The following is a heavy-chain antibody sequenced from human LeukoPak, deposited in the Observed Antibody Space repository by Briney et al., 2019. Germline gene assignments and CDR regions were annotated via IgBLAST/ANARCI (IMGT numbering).Heavy chain of an antibody. J-gene: IGHJ3*02. CDR2: INSDGSST. V-gene: IGHV3-74*01. CDR3: ARVTYYDSSGYYFYAFDI. CDR1: GFTFSSYW. Sequence: GTSLRLSCAASGFTFSSYWMHWVRQAPGKGLVWVSRINSDGSSTSYADSVKGRFTISRDNAKNTLYLQMNSLRAEDTAVYYCARVTYYDSSGYYFYAFDIWGQGTMVTVSS. D-gene: IGHD3-22*01.